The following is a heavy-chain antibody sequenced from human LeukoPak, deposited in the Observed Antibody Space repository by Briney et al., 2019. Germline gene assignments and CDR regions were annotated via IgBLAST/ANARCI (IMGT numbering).Heavy chain of an antibody. Sequence: GGSLRLSCAASGFTFSGSAMHWVRQASGKGLEWVGRIRSKANSYATAYAASVKGRFTISRDNSKNTLYLQMNSLRAEDTAVYYCAKRGVATSDYWGQGTLVTVSS. CDR2: IRSKANSYAT. CDR3: AKRGVATSDY. V-gene: IGHV3-73*01. D-gene: IGHD5-12*01. CDR1: GFTFSGSA. J-gene: IGHJ4*02.